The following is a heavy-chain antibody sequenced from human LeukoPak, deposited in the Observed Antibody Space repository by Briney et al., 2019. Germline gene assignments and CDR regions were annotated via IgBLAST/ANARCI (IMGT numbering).Heavy chain of an antibody. V-gene: IGHV4-4*07. CDR1: GGSISNHY. CDR2: IYPNGNT. Sequence: PSETLSLTCTVSGGSISNHYWSWIRQPAGKGLEWIGRIYPNGNTNYNPSLKSRVTMSTDTSKNHFTLRLTSVTATDTAVYYCARKGISAMAGAFHIWGQGILVTVSS. J-gene: IGHJ3*02. D-gene: IGHD2-8*01. CDR3: ARKGISAMAGAFHI.